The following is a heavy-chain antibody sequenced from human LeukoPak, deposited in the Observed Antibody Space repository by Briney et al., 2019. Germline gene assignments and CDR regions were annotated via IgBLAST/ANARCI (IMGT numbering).Heavy chain of an antibody. CDR3: ASGALLSRYLEY. D-gene: IGHD3-3*01. CDR1: GGSISSYY. J-gene: IGHJ4*02. CDR2: IYYSGST. V-gene: IGHV4-59*12. Sequence: SETLSLTCTVSGGSISSYYWSWIRQPPGKGLEWIGYIYYSGSTNYNPSLKSRLTMSVDESKHEFSLKLTSMTAADTAVYYCASGALLSRYLEYWGQGTLVTVSS.